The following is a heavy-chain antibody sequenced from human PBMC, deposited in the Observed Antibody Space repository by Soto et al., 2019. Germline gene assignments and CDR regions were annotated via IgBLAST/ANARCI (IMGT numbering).Heavy chain of an antibody. CDR2: IVVGSGNT. Sequence: SVKVSCKASGFTFTSSGMQWVRQARGQRLEWIGWIVVGSGNTNYAQKFQERVTITRDMSTSTAYMELSSLRSEDTAVYYCASSVIGYYYGMDVWGQGTTVTVSS. J-gene: IGHJ6*02. D-gene: IGHD6-6*01. CDR3: ASSVIGYYYGMDV. CDR1: GFTFTSSG. V-gene: IGHV1-58*02.